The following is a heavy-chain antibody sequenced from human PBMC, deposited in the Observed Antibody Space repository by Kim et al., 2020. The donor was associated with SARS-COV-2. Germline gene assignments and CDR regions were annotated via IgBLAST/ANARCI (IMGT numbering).Heavy chain of an antibody. V-gene: IGHV3-23*01. CDR2: INGSGSST. D-gene: IGHD6-19*01. J-gene: IGHJ4*02. CDR1: GFSFSTDA. Sequence: GGSLRRSCAASGFSFSTDAMTWVRQAPGKGLEWVSDINGSGSSTYYTESVKGRFTISRDNSKKTLYLQMDSLRAEDTAIYYCAKDGYSSGYCRDSWGQGT. CDR3: AKDGYSSGYCRDS.